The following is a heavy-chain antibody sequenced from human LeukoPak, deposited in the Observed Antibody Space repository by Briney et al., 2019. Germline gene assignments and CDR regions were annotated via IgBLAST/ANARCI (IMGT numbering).Heavy chain of an antibody. V-gene: IGHV1-69*13. CDR2: IIPNFGTS. CDR1: VGTFSNYV. D-gene: IGHD4-17*01. J-gene: IGHJ6*03. Sequence: GASVNVSCKASVGTFSNYVIIWLRQAPGQGLEWMGGIIPNFGTSKNAQKFQGRVTITADESTSTAYMELSSLRSEDTAVYYCTRGPYGDYGGDYYYYYMDVWGKGTTVTISS. CDR3: TRGPYGDYGGDYYYYYMDV.